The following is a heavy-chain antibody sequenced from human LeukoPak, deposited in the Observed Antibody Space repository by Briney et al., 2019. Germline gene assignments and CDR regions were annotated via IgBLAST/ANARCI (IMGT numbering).Heavy chain of an antibody. J-gene: IGHJ1*01. CDR1: GGSFSGYY. CDR3: ARRCLSCGSYGYFQH. CDR2: INHSGST. V-gene: IGHV4-34*01. Sequence: SETLSLTCAVYGGSFSGYYWSWIRQPPGKGLEWIGEINHSGSTNYNPSLKSRVTISVDTSKNQFSLKLSSVTAADTAVYYCARRCLSCGSYGYFQHWGQGTLVTVSS. D-gene: IGHD1-26*01.